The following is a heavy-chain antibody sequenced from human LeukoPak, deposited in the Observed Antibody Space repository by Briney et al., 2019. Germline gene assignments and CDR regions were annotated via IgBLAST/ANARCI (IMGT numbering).Heavy chain of an antibody. D-gene: IGHD6-13*01. V-gene: IGHV3-23*01. Sequence: GGSLTLSCAHSGFTLSSYAMSWLRQAPRKGLEGVSAISGSGGRTYYADSLMRRVTISRTNSNNTQYLQMNALRADGTAVYYCAKDRYSSSWNQFDYWGQGTLVTVSS. CDR2: ISGSGGRT. J-gene: IGHJ4*02. CDR3: AKDRYSSSWNQFDY. CDR1: GFTLSSYA.